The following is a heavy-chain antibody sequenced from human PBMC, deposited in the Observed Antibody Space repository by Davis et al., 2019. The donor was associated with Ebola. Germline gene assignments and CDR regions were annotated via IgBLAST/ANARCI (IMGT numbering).Heavy chain of an antibody. CDR3: ARGKTVAGTRGLSWFDP. CDR1: GYIFTRSS. V-gene: IGHV1-3*04. CDR2: INSGNGDT. D-gene: IGHD6-19*01. Sequence: ASVKVSCKTSGYIFTRSSIHWVRQAPGEGLEWVGWINSGNGDTKCSQKFQDRVTFTRDASASTAYMELTSLRSEDTAVFFCARGKTVAGTRGLSWFDPWGPGTLVTVSS. J-gene: IGHJ5*02.